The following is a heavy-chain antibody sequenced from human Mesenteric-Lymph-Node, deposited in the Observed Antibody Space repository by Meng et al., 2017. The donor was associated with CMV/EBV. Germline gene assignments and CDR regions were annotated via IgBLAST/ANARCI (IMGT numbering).Heavy chain of an antibody. CDR1: GYTFTSYY. CDR2: INPSGGST. D-gene: IGHD3/OR15-3a*01. CDR3: ARDLIFARPLSPHYFDY. Sequence: AAVKVSCKASGYTFTSYYMHWVRQAPGQGSEWMGIINPSGGSTSYAQKFQGRVTMTRDTSASTVYMELRSLSSDDTAVYYCARDLIFARPLSPHYFDYWGQGTLVTVSS. J-gene: IGHJ4*02. V-gene: IGHV1-46*01.